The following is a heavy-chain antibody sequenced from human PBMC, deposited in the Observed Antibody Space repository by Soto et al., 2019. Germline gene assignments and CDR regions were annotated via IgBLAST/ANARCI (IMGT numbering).Heavy chain of an antibody. D-gene: IGHD2-21*02. CDR2: IYFTGAT. V-gene: IGHV4-31*03. J-gene: IGHJ4*02. Sequence: QVQLQESGPALVKPSQTLSLTCNVSGGSISSGTSYWTWIRQHPGEALEWIGHIYFTGATYSNPSLRSRRTMSVDTSKNQFSLKLTSVTAADTATYYCASIPRRGYSYGIDYWGQGTLVTVSS. CDR1: GGSISSGTSY. CDR3: ASIPRRGYSYGIDY.